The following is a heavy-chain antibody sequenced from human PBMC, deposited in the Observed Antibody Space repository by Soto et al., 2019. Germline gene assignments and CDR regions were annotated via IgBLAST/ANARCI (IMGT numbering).Heavy chain of an antibody. CDR1: GYSISSSNW. V-gene: IGHV4-28*01. Sequence: SETLSLTCAVSGYSISSSNWWGWIRQPPGKGLEWIGYIYYSGTAYYNPSLKSRVTMSVDTSKNQFSLKLTSVTAVDTAVYYCARREIQGPIDYWGQGTLVTVSS. CDR2: IYYSGTA. D-gene: IGHD1-26*01. CDR3: ARREIQGPIDY. J-gene: IGHJ4*02.